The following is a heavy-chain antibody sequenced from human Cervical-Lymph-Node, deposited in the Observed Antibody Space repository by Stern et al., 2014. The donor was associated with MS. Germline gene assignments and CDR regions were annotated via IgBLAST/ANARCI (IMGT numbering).Heavy chain of an antibody. D-gene: IGHD4-17*01. V-gene: IGHV1-69*04. J-gene: IGHJ5*02. CDR2: IIPILSIT. CDR1: GGTFSSSG. Sequence: QLVESGSEVKKPGSSVRVSCKASGGTFSSSGISWVRQAPGQGLEWMGRIIPILSITNYAQNFQGRVTITADKSTSTAYMELSSLRSEDTAVYYCATLGVTTGDFDPWGQGTLVTVSS. CDR3: ATLGVTTGDFDP.